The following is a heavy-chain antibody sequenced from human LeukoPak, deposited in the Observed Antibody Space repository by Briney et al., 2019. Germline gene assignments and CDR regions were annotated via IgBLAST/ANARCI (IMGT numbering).Heavy chain of an antibody. V-gene: IGHV3-23*01. J-gene: IGHJ4*02. CDR1: GFTFSSYA. CDR2: ISGSGGST. Sequence: PGGSLRLSCAASGFTFSSYAMGWVRQAPGKGLEWVSAISGSGGSTYYADSVKGRFTISRDNSKNTLYLQMNSLRAEDTAVYYCAKYYYDSSGYYTQTFDYWGQGTLVTDSS. CDR3: AKYYYDSSGYYTQTFDY. D-gene: IGHD3-22*01.